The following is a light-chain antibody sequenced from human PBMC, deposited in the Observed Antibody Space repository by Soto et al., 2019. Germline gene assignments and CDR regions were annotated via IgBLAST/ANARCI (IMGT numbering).Light chain of an antibody. V-gene: IGKV1-8*01. Sequence: AIHMTQSPSSFSASTGDTITITCRASQTISTNLAWYQQKPGKAPKVLIFAASTLQSGVPSRFRGSGSGTDFTLTISCLQSEDFAYYYGQQYYSYPLTFGGGTNVEIK. CDR2: AAS. CDR1: QTISTN. CDR3: QQYYSYPLT. J-gene: IGKJ4*01.